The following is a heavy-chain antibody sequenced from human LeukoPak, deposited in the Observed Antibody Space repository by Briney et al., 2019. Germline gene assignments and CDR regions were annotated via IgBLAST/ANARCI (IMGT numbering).Heavy chain of an antibody. V-gene: IGHV4-34*01. CDR1: GGSFSGYY. D-gene: IGHD6-19*01. Sequence: SETLSLTCAVYGGSFSGYYWSWIRQPPGKGLEWIGEINHSGSTNYNPSLKSRVTISVDTSKNQFSLKLSSVTAADTAVYYCASRAVAGRNYWGQGTLVTVSS. CDR2: INHSGST. J-gene: IGHJ4*02. CDR3: ASRAVAGRNY.